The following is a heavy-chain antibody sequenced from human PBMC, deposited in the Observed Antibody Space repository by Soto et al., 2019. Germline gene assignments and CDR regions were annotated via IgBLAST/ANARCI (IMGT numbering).Heavy chain of an antibody. J-gene: IGHJ3*02. V-gene: IGHV3-66*01. CDR2: IYSGGST. D-gene: IGHD6-6*01. CDR1: GFTVSSNY. CDR3: ASFEYSSSTRNLGLIEDAFDI. Sequence: PGGSLRLSCAAFGFTVSSNYMSWVRQAPGKGLEWVSVIYSGGSTYYADSVKGRFTISRDNSKNTLYLQMNSLRAEDTAVYYCASFEYSSSTRNLGLIEDAFDIWGQGTMVTVSS.